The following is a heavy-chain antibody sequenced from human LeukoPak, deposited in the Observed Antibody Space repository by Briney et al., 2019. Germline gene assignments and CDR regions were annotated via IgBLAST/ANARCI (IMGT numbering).Heavy chain of an antibody. CDR1: GGSFSGYY. V-gene: IGHV4-34*01. J-gene: IGHJ2*01. CDR2: INHSGST. CDR3: ARGLLLWFGEPPSFDL. D-gene: IGHD3-10*01. Sequence: SETLSLTCAVYGGSFSGYYWNWIRQPPGKGLESVGEINHSGSTNYNPSLKSRVTISVDTSKNQFSLKLSSVTAADTAVYYCARGLLLWFGEPPSFDLWGRGTLVTVSS.